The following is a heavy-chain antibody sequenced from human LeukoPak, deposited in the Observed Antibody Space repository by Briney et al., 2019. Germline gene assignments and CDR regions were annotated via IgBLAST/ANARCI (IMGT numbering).Heavy chain of an antibody. Sequence: ASVKVSCKPSGYTFTSYDINWVRQATGQGLGCMGWMNPNSGNTGYAQRFQGRVSMTSNTSISTAYMELSSLRSEDTAVYCCARGLRREQQLLRAFDDWGQGTLVTVSS. CDR1: GYTFTSYD. CDR2: MNPNSGNT. CDR3: ARGLRREQQLLRAFDD. J-gene: IGHJ4*02. V-gene: IGHV1-8*01. D-gene: IGHD6-13*01.